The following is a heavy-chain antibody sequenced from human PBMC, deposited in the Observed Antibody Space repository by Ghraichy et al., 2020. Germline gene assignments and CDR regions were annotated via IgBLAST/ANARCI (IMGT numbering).Heavy chain of an antibody. J-gene: IGHJ4*02. CDR2: INHSGST. CDR1: GGSFSGYY. CDR3: ARGPNNWNPLDY. D-gene: IGHD1-20*01. Sequence: SETLSLTCTVYGGSFSGYYWSWIRQPPGKGLEWIGEINHSGSTNYNPSLKSRVTISVDTSKNQFSLKLSSVTAADTAVYYCARGPNNWNPLDYWGQGTLVTVSS. V-gene: IGHV4-34*01.